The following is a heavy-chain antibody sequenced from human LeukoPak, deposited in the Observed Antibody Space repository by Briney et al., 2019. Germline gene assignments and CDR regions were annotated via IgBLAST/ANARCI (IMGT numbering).Heavy chain of an antibody. CDR2: IYTSVST. V-gene: IGHV4-4*07. Sequence: SETLSLTCTVSGGSISSYYWSWIRQPAGKGLEWIGRIYTSVSTNYNPSLKSRVTMSVDTSKNQFSLKLSSVTAADTAVYYCARDHPYYYDSSGYFLGAFDIWGQGTMVTVSS. CDR1: GGSISSYY. D-gene: IGHD3-22*01. CDR3: ARDHPYYYDSSGYFLGAFDI. J-gene: IGHJ3*02.